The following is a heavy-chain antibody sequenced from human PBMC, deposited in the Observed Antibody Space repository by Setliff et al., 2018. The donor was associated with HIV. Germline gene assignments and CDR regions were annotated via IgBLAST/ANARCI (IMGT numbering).Heavy chain of an antibody. Sequence: KPSETLTLTCTVSGDLINNHNWSWIRQSPEKGLEWLGNIHYSGTSNYNSSLKSRIVISLDTSKKQFSLHFYSVTAADTAVYYCARSRIRGYYDTSPAMAFDIWGQGTMVTVSS. D-gene: IGHD3-22*01. CDR1: GDLINNHN. CDR2: IHYSGTS. CDR3: ARSRIRGYYDTSPAMAFDI. V-gene: IGHV4-59*08. J-gene: IGHJ3*02.